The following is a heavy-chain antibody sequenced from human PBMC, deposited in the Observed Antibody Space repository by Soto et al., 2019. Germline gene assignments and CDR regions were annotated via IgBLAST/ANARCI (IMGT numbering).Heavy chain of an antibody. CDR2: IKQDGSEK. CDR3: ARDQIRGIAVADKGYAFDI. CDR1: GFTFSSYW. V-gene: IGHV3-7*01. D-gene: IGHD6-19*01. J-gene: IGHJ3*02. Sequence: EVQLVESGGGLVQPGGSLRLSCAASGFTFSSYWMSWVRQAPGKGLEWVANIKQDGSEKYYVDSVKGRFTISRDNAKNSLYLQMNSLRAEDTAVYYCARDQIRGIAVADKGYAFDIWGQGTMVTVSS.